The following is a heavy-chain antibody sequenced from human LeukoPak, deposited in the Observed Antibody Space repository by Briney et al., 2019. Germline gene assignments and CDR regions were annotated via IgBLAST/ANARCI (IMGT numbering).Heavy chain of an antibody. Sequence: GGSLRLSCAASGFSFNTYAMSWVRQAPGKGLEWVSAIRNTGGSTYYADSVKGRFTISRDKSKNTLSLQMNSLRAEDTAVYYCAQQVGYCSSGSCYFTYWGQGTLVTDSS. CDR1: GFSFNTYA. D-gene: IGHD2-15*01. CDR3: AQQVGYCSSGSCYFTY. V-gene: IGHV3-23*01. CDR2: IRNTGGST. J-gene: IGHJ1*01.